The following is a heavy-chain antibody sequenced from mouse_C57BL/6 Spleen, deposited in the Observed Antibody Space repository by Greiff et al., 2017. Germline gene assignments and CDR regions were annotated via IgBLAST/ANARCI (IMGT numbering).Heavy chain of an antibody. CDR3: ARWGYGSSFDY. Sequence: QVQLKQPGTELVKPGASVKLSCKASGYTFTSYWMHWVKQRPGQGLEWIGNINPSDGGTNYNEKFKSKATLTVDKSSSTAYMQLSSLTSEDSAVYYCARWGYGSSFDYWGQGTTLTVSS. V-gene: IGHV1-53*01. CDR1: GYTFTSYW. J-gene: IGHJ2*01. CDR2: INPSDGGT. D-gene: IGHD1-1*01.